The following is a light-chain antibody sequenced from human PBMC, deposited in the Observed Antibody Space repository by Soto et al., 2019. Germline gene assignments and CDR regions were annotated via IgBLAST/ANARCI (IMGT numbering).Light chain of an antibody. CDR1: TGPVTSGYY. V-gene: IGLV7-43*01. CDR2: GTS. J-gene: IGLJ2*01. Sequence: QTVVTQEPSLTVSPGGTVTVTFASSTGPVTSGYYANWFQQKPGQAPRALIYGTSNKHSWTPARFSGSLLGGKVVLTLSGVQPEDEAEYYCLLYYGGAVVFGGGTKLTVL. CDR3: LLYYGGAVV.